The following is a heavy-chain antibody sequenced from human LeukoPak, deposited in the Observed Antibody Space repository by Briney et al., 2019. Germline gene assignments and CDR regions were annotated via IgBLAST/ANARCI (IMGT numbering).Heavy chain of an antibody. D-gene: IGHD3-10*01. CDR3: ERASGGHCDY. Sequence: ASVKVSCKASGYTFTSYYMHWVRRVPGQGLEWMGMINPSDGDTDHAQKFQGRVTMTRDTSTNTVYMELRSLTSDDTAVYYCERASGGHCDYWGQGTLVTVSS. V-gene: IGHV1-46*01. J-gene: IGHJ4*02. CDR2: INPSDGDT. CDR1: GYTFTSYY.